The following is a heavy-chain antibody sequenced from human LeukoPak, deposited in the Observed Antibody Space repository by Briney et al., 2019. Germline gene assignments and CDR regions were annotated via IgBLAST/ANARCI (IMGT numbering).Heavy chain of an antibody. Sequence: PGGSLRLSCAASGFTFSSYGMSWVRQAPGKGLEWVASINEDGSAKYYMDSVKGRFTISRDNAKNSLYLQMNSLRAEDTALYYCASQYYGSGSYDYTDYWGQGTLVTVSS. CDR3: ASQYYGSGSYDYTDY. CDR2: INEDGSAK. V-gene: IGHV3-7*03. CDR1: GFTFSSYG. D-gene: IGHD3-10*01. J-gene: IGHJ4*02.